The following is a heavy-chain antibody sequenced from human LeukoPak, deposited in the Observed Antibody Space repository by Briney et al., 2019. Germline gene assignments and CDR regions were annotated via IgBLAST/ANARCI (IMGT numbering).Heavy chain of an antibody. CDR1: GFTFSNYW. Sequence: GGSVRLSCAASGFTFSNYWMSWVRQAPGKGLEWVANIKEDGSCKYYVDSVKGRFTISRDNAKNSQYLQMNSLRAEDTAVYYCARDTGYLTFDYWGQGTLDTLSS. CDR2: IKEDGSCK. V-gene: IGHV3-7*05. D-gene: IGHD5-12*01. J-gene: IGHJ4*02. CDR3: ARDTGYLTFDY.